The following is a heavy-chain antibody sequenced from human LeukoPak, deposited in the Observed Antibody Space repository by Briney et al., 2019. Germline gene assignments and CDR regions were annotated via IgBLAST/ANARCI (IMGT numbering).Heavy chain of an antibody. D-gene: IGHD5-12*01. V-gene: IGHV1-69*13. CDR3: ARVGFSGYDPQYYFDY. CDR1: GGTFSSYA. Sequence: GASVKVSCKPSGGTFSSYAISWVRQAPGQGLEWMGGIIPIFGTANYAQKFQGRVTITADESTSTAYMELSSLRSEDTAAYYCARVGFSGYDPQYYFDYWGQGTLVTVSS. J-gene: IGHJ4*02. CDR2: IIPIFGTA.